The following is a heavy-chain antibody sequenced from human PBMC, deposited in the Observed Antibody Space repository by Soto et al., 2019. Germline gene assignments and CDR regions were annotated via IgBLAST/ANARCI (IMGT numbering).Heavy chain of an antibody. D-gene: IGHD3-3*01. CDR1: GFTFSSYG. Sequence: GGSLRLSCAASGFTFSSYGMHWVRQAPGKGLEWVAVISYDGSNKYYADSVKGRFTISRDNSKNTLYLQMNSLRAEDTAVYYCAKGVVGYNYFDYWGQGTLVTVSS. CDR3: AKGVVGYNYFDY. J-gene: IGHJ4*02. CDR2: ISYDGSNK. V-gene: IGHV3-30*18.